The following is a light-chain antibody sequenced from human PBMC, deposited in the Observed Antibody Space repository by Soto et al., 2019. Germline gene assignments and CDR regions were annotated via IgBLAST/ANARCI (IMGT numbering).Light chain of an antibody. CDR2: DVT. V-gene: IGLV2-14*03. CDR1: SSDVGGYNY. CDR3: SSYTTSNTRQIV. Sequence: QSALTQPASVSGSPGQSITISYTGTSSDVGGYNYVSWYQHHPGKAPKLIIYDVTNRPSGVSNPFSGSKSGNTASLTISGLQPEDEPDYYCSSYTTSNTRQIVFGTGTKVTV. J-gene: IGLJ1*01.